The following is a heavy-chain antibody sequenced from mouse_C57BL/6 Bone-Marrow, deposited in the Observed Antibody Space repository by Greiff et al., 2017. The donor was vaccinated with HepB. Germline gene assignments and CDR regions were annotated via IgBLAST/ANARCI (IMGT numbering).Heavy chain of an antibody. V-gene: IGHV1-39*01. Sequence: EVKLKESGPELVKPGASVKISCKASGYSFTDYNMNWVKQSNGKSLEWIGVINPNYGTTSYNQKFKGKATLTVDQSSSTAYMQLNSLTSEDSAVYYCARSFYYGSFYAMDYWGQGTSVTVSS. D-gene: IGHD1-1*01. CDR1: GYSFTDYN. CDR3: ARSFYYGSFYAMDY. CDR2: INPNYGTT. J-gene: IGHJ4*01.